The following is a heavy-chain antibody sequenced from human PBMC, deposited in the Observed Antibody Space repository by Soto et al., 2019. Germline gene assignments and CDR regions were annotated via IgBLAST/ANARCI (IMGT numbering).Heavy chain of an antibody. CDR3: TRAERFPRSWFDP. Sequence: SETLSLTCTLSGDSITWTSCYWGWIRQPPGKGLEWVGDVYYSGSTYYNPSLKSRLTMSIDTSKGQFSLKMTSVTAADTAMYFCTRAERFPRSWFDPWGQGTQVTVSS. V-gene: IGHV4-39*01. CDR2: VYYSGST. CDR1: GDSITWTSCY. J-gene: IGHJ5*02. D-gene: IGHD3-10*01.